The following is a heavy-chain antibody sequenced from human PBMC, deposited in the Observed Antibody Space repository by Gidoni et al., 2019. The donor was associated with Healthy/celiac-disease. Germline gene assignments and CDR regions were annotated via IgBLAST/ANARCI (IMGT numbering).Heavy chain of an antibody. Sequence: QVQLQQWGAGLLKPSETLSLTCAVYGGSFSGYYWSWIRQPPGKGLEWIGEINHSGSTNYNPSLKSRVTISVDTSKNQFSLKLSSVTAADTAVYYCARGRGRAPLRARAAEYFQHWGQGTLVTVSS. CDR2: INHSGST. CDR1: GGSFSGYY. J-gene: IGHJ1*01. CDR3: ARGRGRAPLRARAAEYFQH. D-gene: IGHD2-15*01. V-gene: IGHV4-34*01.